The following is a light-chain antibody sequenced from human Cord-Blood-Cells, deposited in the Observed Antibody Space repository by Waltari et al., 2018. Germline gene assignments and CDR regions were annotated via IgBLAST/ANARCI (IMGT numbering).Light chain of an antibody. CDR2: GAS. CDR1: QSVSSN. Sequence: EIVMTQSPATLSVSPGERAPLSCRASQSVSSNLAWYQQKPGQAPRLLIYGASTRATGIPARFSGSGSGTEFTLTISSLQSEDFAVYYCQQYNNWPLTFCGGTKVEIK. J-gene: IGKJ4*01. V-gene: IGKV3-15*01. CDR3: QQYNNWPLT.